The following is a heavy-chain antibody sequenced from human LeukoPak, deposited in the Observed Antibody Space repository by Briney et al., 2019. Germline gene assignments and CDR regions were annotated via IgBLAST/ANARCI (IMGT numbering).Heavy chain of an antibody. CDR2: IIPIFGTA. J-gene: IGHJ4*02. CDR3: ARSVVVPAARYYFDY. V-gene: IGHV1-69*05. D-gene: IGHD2-2*01. CDR1: GGTFSSYA. Sequence: GASVKVSCKASGGTFSSYAISWVRQAPGQGLEWMGGIIPIFGTANYAQKFQGRVTITTDESTSTTYMELSSLRSEDTAVYYCARSVVVPAARYYFDYWGQGTLVTVSS.